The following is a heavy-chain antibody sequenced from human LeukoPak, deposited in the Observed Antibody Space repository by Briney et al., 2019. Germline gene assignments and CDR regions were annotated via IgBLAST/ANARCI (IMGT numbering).Heavy chain of an antibody. CDR1: GFTFSSYS. D-gene: IGHD4-11*01. Sequence: PGGSLRLSCAASGFTFSSYSMNWVRQAPGKGLEWVAVISYDGSNKYYADSVKGRFTISRDNSKNTLYLQMNSLRAEDTAVYYCARGNGGEDYYYYYMDVWGKGTTVTVSS. CDR3: ARGNGGEDYYYYYMDV. CDR2: ISYDGSNK. V-gene: IGHV3-30*03. J-gene: IGHJ6*03.